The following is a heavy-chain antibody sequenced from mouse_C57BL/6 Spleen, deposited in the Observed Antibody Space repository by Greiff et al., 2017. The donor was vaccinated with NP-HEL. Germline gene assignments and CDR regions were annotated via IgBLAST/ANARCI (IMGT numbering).Heavy chain of an antibody. J-gene: IGHJ4*01. D-gene: IGHD4-1*01. CDR1: GFTFSDYG. Sequence: EVKVVESGGGLVKPGGSLTLSCAASGFTFSDYGMHWVRQAPEKGLEWVAYISSGSSTIYYADTVKGRFTSSRDNAKNTLFLQMTSLRSEDTAMYYCARETGAKAMDYWGQGTSVTVSS. CDR3: ARETGAKAMDY. CDR2: ISSGSSTI. V-gene: IGHV5-17*01.